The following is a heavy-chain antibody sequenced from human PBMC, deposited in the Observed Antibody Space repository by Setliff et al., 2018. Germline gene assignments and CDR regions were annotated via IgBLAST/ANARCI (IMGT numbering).Heavy chain of an antibody. J-gene: IGHJ4*02. CDR3: ARGPLDFVVTPAAAKFDY. Sequence: ASVKVSCKASGGTFSSYAINWVRQAPGQGLEWMGGISANNGYMVFAQNLQGRIIMTTDTSTSTAYMELRSLRSDDTAVYYCARGPLDFVVTPAAAKFDYWGQGTLVTVSS. CDR2: ISANNGYM. V-gene: IGHV1-18*01. CDR1: GGTFSSYA. D-gene: IGHD2-2*01.